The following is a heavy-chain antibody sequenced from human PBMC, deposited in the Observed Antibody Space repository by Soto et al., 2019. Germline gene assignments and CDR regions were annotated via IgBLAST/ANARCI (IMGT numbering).Heavy chain of an antibody. D-gene: IGHD5-18*01. CDR3: AREPLGYIGKPRAGMDV. Sequence: QVQLAQSGAEVKKPGASVRLHCKASGYTFTSYAIHCVRQAPGHRLEWLGWINAGNGITKYSRDFQGRVTITRDTSANAAYMELIIRRSEDTAVYDWAREPLGYIGKPRAGMDVWGLGTTVIVSS. J-gene: IGHJ6*02. V-gene: IGHV1-3*01. CDR2: INAGNGIT. CDR1: GYTFTSYA.